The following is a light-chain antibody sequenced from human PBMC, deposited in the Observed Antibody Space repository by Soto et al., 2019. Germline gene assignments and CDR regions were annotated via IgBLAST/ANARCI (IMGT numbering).Light chain of an antibody. CDR1: ETIIDY. J-gene: IGKJ2*01. Sequence: DIQMSQSPSSLSASVGDSVTITCRASETIIDYLNWYQQQPGEAPKLLIFSASSLHSGVPSWFRGSGSGTHFTLTISSLQPEDFATYFCQQSFSAPRTFGQGTKLQAK. V-gene: IGKV1-39*01. CDR3: QQSFSAPRT. CDR2: SAS.